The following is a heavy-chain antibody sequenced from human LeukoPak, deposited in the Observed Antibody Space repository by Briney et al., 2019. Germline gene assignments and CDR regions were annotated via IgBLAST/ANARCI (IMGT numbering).Heavy chain of an antibody. J-gene: IGHJ6*03. V-gene: IGHV4-38-2*02. Sequence: SETLSLTCTVSGYSISSGYYWGWIQQPPGKGLEWIGNIYHTGSAYYNPSLKSRVTISVDKSKNQFSLKLSSVTAADTAVYYCARIGGVYCYYYMDVWGKGTTVTVSS. CDR1: GYSISSGYY. CDR2: IYHTGSA. D-gene: IGHD3-16*01. CDR3: ARIGGVYCYYYMDV.